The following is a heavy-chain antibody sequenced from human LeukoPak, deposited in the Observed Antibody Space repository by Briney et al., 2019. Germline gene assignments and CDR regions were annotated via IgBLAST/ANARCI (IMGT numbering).Heavy chain of an antibody. CDR2: INNDGSTT. J-gene: IGHJ4*02. CDR1: GFTFSSDW. V-gene: IGHV3-74*01. D-gene: IGHD3-10*01. CDR3: AKKEGSGSYRPFDC. Sequence: PGGSLRLSCAASGFTFSSDWMHWVRQAPGKGLVWVSRINNDGSTTACADSVKGRFTISRDNSKNTLYLQMNSLRAEDTAVYYCAKKEGSGSYRPFDCWGQGTLVTVSS.